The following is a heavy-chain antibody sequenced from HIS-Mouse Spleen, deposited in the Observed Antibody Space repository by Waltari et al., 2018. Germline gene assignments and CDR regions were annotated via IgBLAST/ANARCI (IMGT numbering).Heavy chain of an antibody. D-gene: IGHD6-13*01. CDR1: GFTFSSYG. CDR3: AKEYSSSHNWFDP. V-gene: IGHV3-30*18. Sequence: QVQLVESGGGVVQPGRSLRLSCAASGFTFSSYGMHWVRQAPGKWLEWGAVLSYEGSNKYYAESVKGRFTISRDNSKNTLYLQMNSLRAEDTAVYYCAKEYSSSHNWFDPWGQGTLVTVSS. CDR2: LSYEGSNK. J-gene: IGHJ5*02.